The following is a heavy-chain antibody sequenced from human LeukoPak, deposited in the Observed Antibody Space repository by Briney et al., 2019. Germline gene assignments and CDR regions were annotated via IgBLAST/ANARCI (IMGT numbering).Heavy chain of an antibody. D-gene: IGHD2-2*01. V-gene: IGHV3-48*01. Sequence: PGGSLRLSCAASGFTFSSYSMNWVRQAPGKGLEWVSYISSGSSTIYYADSVKGRFTISRDNAKNSLYLQMNSLRAEDTAVYYCARSTLGYCSSTSCSLDYWGQGTLVTVSS. CDR3: ARSTLGYCSSTSCSLDY. CDR2: ISSGSSTI. J-gene: IGHJ4*02. CDR1: GFTFSSYS.